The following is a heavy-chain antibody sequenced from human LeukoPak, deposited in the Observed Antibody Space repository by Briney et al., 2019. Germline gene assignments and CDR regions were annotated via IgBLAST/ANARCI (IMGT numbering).Heavy chain of an antibody. V-gene: IGHV3-48*03. CDR1: GFIFSTYE. D-gene: IGHD4-23*01. Sequence: PGGSLRLSCAASGFIFSTYEMNWVRQAPGKGLEWVSYISSSGSTIYYADSVKGRFTISRDNAKNSLYLQMNSLRAEDTAVYYCARDHAVVTPFDYWGQGTLVTVSS. J-gene: IGHJ4*02. CDR2: ISSSGSTI. CDR3: ARDHAVVTPFDY.